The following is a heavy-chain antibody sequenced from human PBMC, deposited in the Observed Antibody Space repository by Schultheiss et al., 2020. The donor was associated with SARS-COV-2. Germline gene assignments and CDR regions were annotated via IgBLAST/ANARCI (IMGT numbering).Heavy chain of an antibody. J-gene: IGHJ3*01. CDR2: IDPRGSDT. Sequence: GGSLRLSCKGSGYSFTSYWIGWVRQMPGKGLEWMGTIDPRGSDTNYSPSFQGHVTISVDKSIGTAYLQWSSLRASDTAIYYCARQEAFDFWGQGTMVTVSS. V-gene: IGHV5-10-1*01. CDR1: GYSFTSYW. CDR3: ARQEAFDF.